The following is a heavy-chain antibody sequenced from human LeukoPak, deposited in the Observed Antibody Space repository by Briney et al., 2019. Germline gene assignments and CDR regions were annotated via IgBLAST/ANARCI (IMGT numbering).Heavy chain of an antibody. CDR2: IYPSGST. CDR1: GGSITSYY. V-gene: IGHV4-59*08. D-gene: IGHD5-18*01. CDR3: ARRVDTAMVTYFDY. Sequence: AEPLSLTCTVSGGSITSYYWNWIRQPPGKGLEWIGYIYPSGSTNYNPSLKSRVTISVDTSKNRFSLKLSSVTAADTAVYYCARRVDTAMVTYFDYWGQGTLVTVSS. J-gene: IGHJ4*02.